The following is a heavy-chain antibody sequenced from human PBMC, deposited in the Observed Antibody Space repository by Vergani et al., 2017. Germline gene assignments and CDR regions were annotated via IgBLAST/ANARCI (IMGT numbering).Heavy chain of an antibody. Sequence: QVQLQESGPGLVKPSQTLSLTCTVSGGSISSYYWSWIRQPPGKGLEWIGYIYYSGSTNYNPSLKSRVTISVDTSKNQFSLKLSSVTAADTAVYYCAKKRCSSTSCHGTDFDYWGQGTLVTVSS. CDR1: GGSISSYY. CDR2: IYYSGST. D-gene: IGHD2-2*01. V-gene: IGHV4-59*01. J-gene: IGHJ4*02. CDR3: AKKRCSSTSCHGTDFDY.